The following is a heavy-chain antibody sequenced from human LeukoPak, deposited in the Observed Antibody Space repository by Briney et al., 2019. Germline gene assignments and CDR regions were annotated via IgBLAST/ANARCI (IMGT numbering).Heavy chain of an antibody. D-gene: IGHD2-2*01. CDR3: ARARYCSSTSCSTGRTPRGTSFDY. Sequence: EASVKVSCKASGYTFTSYAMHWVRQAPGQRLEWMGWINAGDGNTKYSQKFQGRVTITRDTSASTAYMELSSLRSEDTAVYYCARARYCSSTSCSTGRTPRGTSFDYWGQGTLVTVSS. CDR1: GYTFTSYA. CDR2: INAGDGNT. V-gene: IGHV1-3*01. J-gene: IGHJ4*02.